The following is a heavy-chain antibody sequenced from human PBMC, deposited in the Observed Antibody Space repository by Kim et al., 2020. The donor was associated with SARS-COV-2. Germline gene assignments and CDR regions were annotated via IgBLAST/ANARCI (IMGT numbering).Heavy chain of an antibody. Sequence: SRVTISVDKSKNQFSLKLSSVTAADTAVYYCARDNGSSGSSPYYYYGMDVWGQGTTVTVSS. CDR3: ARDNGSSGSSPYYYYGMDV. D-gene: IGHD1-26*01. J-gene: IGHJ6*02. V-gene: IGHV4-4*02.